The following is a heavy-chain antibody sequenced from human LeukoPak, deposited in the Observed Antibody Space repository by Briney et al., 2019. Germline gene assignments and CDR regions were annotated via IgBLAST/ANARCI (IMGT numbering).Heavy chain of an antibody. J-gene: IGHJ6*03. CDR1: GGSFSGYY. Sequence: SSETLSLTCAVYGGSFSGYYWSWIRQPPGKGLEWIGEINHSGSTNYNPSLKSRVTISVDTSKNQFSLKLSSVTAADTVVYYCARGGSYYTTVRGRDYYYYMDVWGKGTTVTVSS. CDR3: ARGGSYYTTVRGRDYYYYMDV. CDR2: INHSGST. V-gene: IGHV4-34*01. D-gene: IGHD1-26*01.